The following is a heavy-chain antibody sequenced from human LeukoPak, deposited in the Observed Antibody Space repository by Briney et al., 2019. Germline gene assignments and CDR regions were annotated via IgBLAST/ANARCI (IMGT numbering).Heavy chain of an antibody. Sequence: EASVKVSCKASGYTFTSYDISWVRQAPGQGLEWMGWISEYNGNTNYAQKLQGRATMTTDTSTSTAYMELRSLRSDDTAVYYCARQRGPGDNYFDYWGQGTLVTVSS. J-gene: IGHJ4*02. D-gene: IGHD7-27*01. CDR1: GYTFTSYD. CDR3: ARQRGPGDNYFDY. CDR2: ISEYNGNT. V-gene: IGHV1-18*01.